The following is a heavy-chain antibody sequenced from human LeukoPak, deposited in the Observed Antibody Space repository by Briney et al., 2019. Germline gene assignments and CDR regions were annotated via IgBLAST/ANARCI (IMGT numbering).Heavy chain of an antibody. D-gene: IGHD3-10*01. CDR1: GYSFTSYW. CDR2: IYPGDSDT. J-gene: IGHJ4*02. Sequence: GESLKISCKGSGYSFTSYWIGWVRQMPGKGLEWMGIIYPGDSDTRYSPSFQGQVTISADKSISTAYLQWSSPKASDTAMYYCARQSRIRGVTFDYWGQGTLVTVSS. V-gene: IGHV5-51*01. CDR3: ARQSRIRGVTFDY.